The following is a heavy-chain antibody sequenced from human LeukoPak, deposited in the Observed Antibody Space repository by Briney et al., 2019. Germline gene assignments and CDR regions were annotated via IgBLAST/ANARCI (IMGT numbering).Heavy chain of an antibody. V-gene: IGHV4-34*01. D-gene: IGHD1-26*01. CDR3: AREGAIYYYYYYGMDV. CDR1: GGSFSGYY. CDR2: INHSGST. J-gene: IGHJ6*02. Sequence: SETLSLTCAVYGGSFSGYYWSWIRQPPGKGLEWIGEINHSGSTNYNPSLKSRVTISVDTSKNQFSLKLSSVTAADTAVYYCAREGAIYYYYYYGMDVWGQGTTVTVSS.